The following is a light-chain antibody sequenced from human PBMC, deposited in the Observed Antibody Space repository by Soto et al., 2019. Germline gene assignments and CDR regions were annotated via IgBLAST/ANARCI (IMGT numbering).Light chain of an antibody. CDR2: DAS. Sequence: EIVLTRSPATLSLSPGERATLSCRASQSVSSYLAWYQQKPGQAPRLLIYDASNRATGIPARFSGSGSGTDFTLTISSLEPEDFAVYYCQQRSNWPPDWTFGQGTKVDIK. CDR1: QSVSSY. J-gene: IGKJ1*01. CDR3: QQRSNWPPDWT. V-gene: IGKV3-11*01.